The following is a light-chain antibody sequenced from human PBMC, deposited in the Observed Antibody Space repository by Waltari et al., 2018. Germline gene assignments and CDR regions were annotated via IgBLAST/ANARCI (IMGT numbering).Light chain of an antibody. J-gene: IGKJ5*01. Sequence: DIQQTESPSFLFASVGDSVTITYRASQGISSHLAWYQKKPGKAPKLLIYGASTLGSGVPSGFSGGGSGTEFTLTISSLQPEDFATYYCQQLNSYPITFGQGTRLEIK. CDR3: QQLNSYPIT. CDR2: GAS. V-gene: IGKV1-9*01. CDR1: QGISSH.